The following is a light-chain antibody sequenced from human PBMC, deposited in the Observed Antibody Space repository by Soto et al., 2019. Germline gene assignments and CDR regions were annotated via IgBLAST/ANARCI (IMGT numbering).Light chain of an antibody. Sequence: DIVMTQSPDSLAVSLGERATINCKSSQSVLYSSNNKNYLAWYQQKPGQPPKLLIYWASTRESGVPDRFSGSGSGTDFTLTISRVEPEDFAVYFCQQYGHSPITFGQGTRLEIK. CDR1: QSVLYSSNNKNY. V-gene: IGKV4-1*01. CDR3: QQYGHSPIT. J-gene: IGKJ5*01. CDR2: WAS.